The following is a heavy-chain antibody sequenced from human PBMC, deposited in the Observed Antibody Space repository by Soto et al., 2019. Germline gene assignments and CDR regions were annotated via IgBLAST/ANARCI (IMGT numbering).Heavy chain of an antibody. CDR1: GYTFSNYY. J-gene: IGHJ4*02. CDR3: ARDRGITMVVPWYYFDY. Sequence: GASVKVSCKASGYTFSNYYIHWVRQAPGQGPEWMGIINPSGGSTSYAQKFRGRVTVTRDTSTSTVYMELSSLGSEDTAVYYCARDRGITMVVPWYYFDYWGPGTPVTVSS. V-gene: IGHV1-46*01. CDR2: INPSGGST. D-gene: IGHD3-22*01.